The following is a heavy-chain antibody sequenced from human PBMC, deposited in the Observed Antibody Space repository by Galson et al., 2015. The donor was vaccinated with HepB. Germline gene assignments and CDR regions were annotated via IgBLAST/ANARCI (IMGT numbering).Heavy chain of an antibody. J-gene: IGHJ4*02. CDR3: ARAASGYDSGRRRAFDY. Sequence: SLRLSCAASGFTFSSYVMHWVRQAPGKGLEWVAVISHDGIKKNYADSVKGRFTNSRDNSKNTLYLQVDSLKPEDTAVYYCARAASGYDSGRRRAFDYWGQGTLVTVSP. D-gene: IGHD5-12*01. CDR1: GFTFSSYV. V-gene: IGHV3-30-3*01. CDR2: ISHDGIKK.